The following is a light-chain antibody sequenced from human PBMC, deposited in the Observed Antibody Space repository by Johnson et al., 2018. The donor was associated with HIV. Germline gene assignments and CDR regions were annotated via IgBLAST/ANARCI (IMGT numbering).Light chain of an antibody. CDR3: RTWDSSLSAYV. CDR2: ENN. J-gene: IGLJ1*01. Sequence: QSVLTQPPSVSAAPGQKVTISCSGSSSDIGKNYVSWYQQLPGTAPKLLVYENNKRPSGIPDRFSGSKSGTSATLDITGLQAGDEADYYCRTWDSSLSAYVFGTGTKVTVL. V-gene: IGLV1-51*02. CDR1: SSDIGKNY.